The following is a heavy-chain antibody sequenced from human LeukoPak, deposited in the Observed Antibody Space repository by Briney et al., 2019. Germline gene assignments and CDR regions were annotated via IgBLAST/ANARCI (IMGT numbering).Heavy chain of an antibody. CDR2: IWYDGNYK. CDR3: ARNYYDSSGYQEATFNY. Sequence: PGTSLRLSCAASGFTFSNYGMHWVRQAPGKGLEWVAGIWYDGNYKYYADSVKGRFTISRDNSKNTLFLQMDSLRAEDTAVYYCARNYYDSSGYQEATFNYWGQGTLVTVSS. J-gene: IGHJ4*02. D-gene: IGHD3-22*01. CDR1: GFTFSNYG. V-gene: IGHV3-33*01.